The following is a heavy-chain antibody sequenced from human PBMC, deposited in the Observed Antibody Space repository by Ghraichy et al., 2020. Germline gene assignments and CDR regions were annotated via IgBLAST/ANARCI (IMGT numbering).Heavy chain of an antibody. CDR1: GGSITNYY. CDR3: ARGSRSRGGCSGGSCYPDY. J-gene: IGHJ4*02. Sequence: SETLSLTCTVSGGSITNYYWNWIRQPPGKGLEWIGYIYYSGSTNYNPSLKSRVTISIDASKNQFSLNLSSVTAADTAVYYCARGSRSRGGCSGGSCYPDYWGQGTLVTVSS. D-gene: IGHD2-15*01. V-gene: IGHV4-59*01. CDR2: IYYSGST.